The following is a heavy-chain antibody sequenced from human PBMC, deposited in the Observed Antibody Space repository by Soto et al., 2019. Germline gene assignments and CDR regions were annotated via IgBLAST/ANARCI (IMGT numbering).Heavy chain of an antibody. D-gene: IGHD6-19*01. CDR2: ISYDGRNK. V-gene: IGHV3-30*18. CDR1: GFTFSSYG. Sequence: PXASLRLSCAASGFTFSSYGMHWVRQAPGKGLEWVAVISYDGRNKYYADAVKGRFTISRDNSKNTLYLQMSSLRAEDTAVYYCVKDGSSGWPYFYDMDVWGQGTTVTVSS. CDR3: VKDGSSGWPYFYDMDV. J-gene: IGHJ6*02.